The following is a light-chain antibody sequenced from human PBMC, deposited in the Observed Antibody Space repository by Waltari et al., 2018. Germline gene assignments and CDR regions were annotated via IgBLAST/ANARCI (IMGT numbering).Light chain of an antibody. CDR3: QQYYSTPYT. V-gene: IGKV1-NL1*01. Sequence: DIQMTQSPSSLSASVGHRVTITCRASQDIRNSFAWYQQKPGAAPKLLLYAASRLLRGVPSRFSGSGSGTDYTLTISSLQPEDFATYYCQQYYSTPYTFGQGTKLEI. CDR1: QDIRNS. CDR2: AAS. J-gene: IGKJ2*01.